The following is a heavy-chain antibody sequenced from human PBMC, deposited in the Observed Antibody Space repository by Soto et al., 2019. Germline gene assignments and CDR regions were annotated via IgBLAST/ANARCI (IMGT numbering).Heavy chain of an antibody. J-gene: IGHJ3*01. CDR3: AKELNFLNGEEPFDG. V-gene: IGHV3-9*01. CDR2: ISWHSSTI. CDR1: GFTFEDCA. D-gene: IGHD3-3*01. Sequence: ESGGGLVQPGRSLRLSCAASGFTFEDCAMHWVRQTPGTGLEWVSSISWHSSTIHYADSVKGRFTISRDNAKNSLYLQMNSLRDEDTALYYCAKELNFLNGEEPFDGWGQGTIVTVSS.